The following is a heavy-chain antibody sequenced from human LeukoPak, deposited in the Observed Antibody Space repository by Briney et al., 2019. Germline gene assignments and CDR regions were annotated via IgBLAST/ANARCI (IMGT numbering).Heavy chain of an antibody. CDR1: GGSISSYY. Sequence: SGTLSLTCTVSGGSISSYYWSWIRQPPGKGLEWIGYIYYSGSTNYNPSLKSRVTISVDTSKNQFSLKLSSVTAADTAVYYCARGRYFDSYWFDPWGQGTLVTVSS. CDR3: ARGRYFDSYWFDP. J-gene: IGHJ5*02. D-gene: IGHD3-9*01. V-gene: IGHV4-59*01. CDR2: IYYSGST.